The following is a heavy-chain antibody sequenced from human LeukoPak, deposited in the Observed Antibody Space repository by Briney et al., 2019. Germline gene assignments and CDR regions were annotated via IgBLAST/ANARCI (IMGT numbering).Heavy chain of an antibody. J-gene: IGHJ4*02. CDR2: IIPILGIA. D-gene: IGHD3-22*01. CDR1: GGTFSSYA. Sequence: EASVKVSFKASGGTFSSYAISWVRQAPGQGLEWMGRIIPILGIANYAQKFQGRVTITADKSTSTAYMELSSLRSEDTAVYYCARVRYYDSSGYYLPDYFDYWGQGTLVTVSS. CDR3: ARVRYYDSSGYYLPDYFDY. V-gene: IGHV1-69*04.